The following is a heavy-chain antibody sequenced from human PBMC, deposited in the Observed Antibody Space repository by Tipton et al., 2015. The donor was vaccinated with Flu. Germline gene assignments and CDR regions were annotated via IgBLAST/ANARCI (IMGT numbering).Heavy chain of an antibody. J-gene: IGHJ4*02. CDR1: GGSISSYY. CDR2: IYYSGST. CDR3: ARAPRGTTVTPVMVD. D-gene: IGHD4-11*01. Sequence: TLSLTCTVSGGSISSYYWSWIRQPPGKGLEWIGYIYYSGSTNYNPSLKSRVTISVDTSKNQFSLKLSSVTAADTAVYYCARAPRGTTVTPVMVDWGQGTLVTVSS. V-gene: IGHV4-59*08.